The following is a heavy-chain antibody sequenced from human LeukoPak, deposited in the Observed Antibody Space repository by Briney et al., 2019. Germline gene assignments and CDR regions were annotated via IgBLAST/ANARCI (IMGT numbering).Heavy chain of an antibody. CDR1: GYTFTGYY. D-gene: IGHD6-25*01. V-gene: IGHV1-2*02. J-gene: IGHJ4*02. Sequence: ASVTVSCKASGYTFTGYYMHWVRQAPERGLEWRGWINPNSGDTNYAQRFQDRLTMTSDTSTSTVYMELNSLRSEDTAVYFCARVGVTAATADYWGQGTLVTVSS. CDR3: ARVGVTAATADY. CDR2: INPNSGDT.